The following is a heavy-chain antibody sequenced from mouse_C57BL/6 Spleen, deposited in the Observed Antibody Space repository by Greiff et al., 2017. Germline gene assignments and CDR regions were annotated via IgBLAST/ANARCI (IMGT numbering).Heavy chain of an antibody. Sequence: VQLQQSGPELVKPGASVKLSCKASGYTCTSYDINWVKQRPGQGLEWIGWIYPRDGSTTYNEKFKGKATLTVDTSSSTAYMGLHSLTSEASAVYCCTRSCSSLHYAMDYWGQGTSVTVSS. CDR3: TRSCSSLHYAMDY. CDR2: IYPRDGST. V-gene: IGHV1-85*01. CDR1: GYTCTSYD. D-gene: IGHD1-1*01. J-gene: IGHJ4*01.